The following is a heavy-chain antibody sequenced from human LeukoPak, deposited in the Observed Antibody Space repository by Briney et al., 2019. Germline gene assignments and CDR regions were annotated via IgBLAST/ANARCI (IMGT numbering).Heavy chain of an antibody. Sequence: SVKVSCKASGGTFSSYAISWVRQAPGQGLEWMGRIIPIFGTANYAQKFQGRVKITTDESTSTAYMELSSLRSEDTAVYYCARGPPYYYDSSGYAGYWGQGTLVTVSS. D-gene: IGHD3-22*01. J-gene: IGHJ4*02. CDR2: IIPIFGTA. CDR3: ARGPPYYYDSSGYAGY. CDR1: GGTFSSYA. V-gene: IGHV1-69*05.